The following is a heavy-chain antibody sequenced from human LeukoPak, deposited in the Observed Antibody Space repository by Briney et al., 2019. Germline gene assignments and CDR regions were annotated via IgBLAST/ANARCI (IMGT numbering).Heavy chain of an antibody. J-gene: IGHJ4*02. Sequence: PGGSLRLSCAASGFTFSSYSMNWVRQAPGKGLEWVADMKQDGSEKYYVDSVKGRFTISRDNAKNSLYLQMSSLRAEDTAVYYCARDPRGRELLLPSLDYWGQGTLVTVSS. V-gene: IGHV3-7*01. CDR2: MKQDGSEK. D-gene: IGHD1-7*01. CDR3: ARDPRGRELLLPSLDY. CDR1: GFTFSSYS.